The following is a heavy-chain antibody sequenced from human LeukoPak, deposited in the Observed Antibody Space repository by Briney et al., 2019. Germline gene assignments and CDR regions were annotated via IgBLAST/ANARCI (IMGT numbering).Heavy chain of an antibody. J-gene: IGHJ4*02. V-gene: IGHV4-30-2*01. CDR2: IYHSGGT. CDR3: ARVRSSSWFQLFDY. D-gene: IGHD6-13*01. CDR1: GGSISSDGYY. Sequence: SETLSLTCTVSGGSISSDGYYWSWIRQPPGKGLEWIGYIYHSGGTYYNPSLKSRVTISVDRSKNQFSLKLSSVTAADAAVYYCARVRSSSWFQLFDYWGQGTLVTVSS.